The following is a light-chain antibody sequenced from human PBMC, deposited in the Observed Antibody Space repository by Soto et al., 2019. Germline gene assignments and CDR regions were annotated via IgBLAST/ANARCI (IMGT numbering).Light chain of an antibody. J-gene: IGKJ1*01. Sequence: EIVMTQSPAALSVSPGESATLSCRASQSVATNLAWYQQKPGQPPRLLIHGASTRAPGFPARFSGSGSGTDFTLTISRLEPEDFAVYYCQQYGSSPGTFGQGTKVDIK. V-gene: IGKV3-15*01. CDR2: GAS. CDR3: QQYGSSPGT. CDR1: QSVATN.